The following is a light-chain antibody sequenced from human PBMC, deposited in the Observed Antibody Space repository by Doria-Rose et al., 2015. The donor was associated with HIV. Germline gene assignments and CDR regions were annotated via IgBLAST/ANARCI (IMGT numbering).Light chain of an antibody. CDR1: SSDVGSYKL. CDR3: YSYVGSSTVV. J-gene: IGLJ3*02. CDR2: EVS. Sequence: QSALIQPASVSGSPGQSITISCTGTSSDVGSYKLVSWYLKYPCTIHKLMSLEVSTRPSGMSNRFSGSKSGNTASLTISGLQAEDEADYYCYSYVGSSTVVFGGGTKLTVL. V-gene: IGLV2-23*02.